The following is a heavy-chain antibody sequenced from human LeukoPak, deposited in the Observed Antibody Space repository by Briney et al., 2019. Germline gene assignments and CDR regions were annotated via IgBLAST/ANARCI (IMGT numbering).Heavy chain of an antibody. CDR3: ARRPGYSSSWYYFDY. V-gene: IGHV4-39*01. D-gene: IGHD6-13*01. CDR1: GGSIRSSSYY. J-gene: IGHJ4*02. CDR2: INYSGST. Sequence: SETVSLTRTFCGGSIRSSSYYWGWIRQPPGEGLEWIGSINYSGSTRYNPSLKSRVTISVDTSKDPCSLKLTSVTAADTAVYYCARRPGYSSSWYYFDYWGQGTLVTVSA.